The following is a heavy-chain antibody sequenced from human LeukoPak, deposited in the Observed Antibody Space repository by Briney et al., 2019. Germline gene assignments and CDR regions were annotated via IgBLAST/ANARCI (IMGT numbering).Heavy chain of an antibody. J-gene: IGHJ4*02. CDR3: AGDRASTARAYFDY. V-gene: IGHV1-69*05. Sequence: SVKVSCKASGGTFSSYAISWVRQAPGQGLEWMGRIIPIFGTANYAQKFQGRVTITTDESTSTAYMELSSLRSEDTAVYYCAGDRASTARAYFDYLGQGILVTVSS. D-gene: IGHD5-18*01. CDR1: GGTFSSYA. CDR2: IIPIFGTA.